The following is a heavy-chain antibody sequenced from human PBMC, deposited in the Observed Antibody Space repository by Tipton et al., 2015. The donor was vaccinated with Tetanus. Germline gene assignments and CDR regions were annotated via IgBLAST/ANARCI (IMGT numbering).Heavy chain of an antibody. Sequence: TLSLTCTVSGDSISSSSYYWGWIRQPPGKGLEWIGSFFYSGSTYYHPSLKSRVTISVDTSKNQFSLKLSSVTAADTAVYYCARGSRVLGPWFYWGQGTLVTVSS. CDR2: FFYSGST. J-gene: IGHJ4*02. CDR1: GDSISSSSYY. V-gene: IGHV4-39*01. D-gene: IGHD3-16*01. CDR3: ARGSRVLGPWFY.